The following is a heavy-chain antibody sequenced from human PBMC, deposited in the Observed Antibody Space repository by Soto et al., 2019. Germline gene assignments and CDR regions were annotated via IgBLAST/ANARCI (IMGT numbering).Heavy chain of an antibody. D-gene: IGHD1-20*01. J-gene: IGHJ4*02. CDR2: IIPIFGTA. CDR3: ARDHGMTPGLKDN. V-gene: IGHV1-69*13. CDR1: GGTFSSYA. Sequence: SVKVSCKASGGTFSSYAISWVRQAPGQGLEWMGGIIPIFGTANYAQKFQGRVTITADESTSTAYMELSSLRSEDTTVYYCARDHGMTPGLKDNWGQGTLVTVSS.